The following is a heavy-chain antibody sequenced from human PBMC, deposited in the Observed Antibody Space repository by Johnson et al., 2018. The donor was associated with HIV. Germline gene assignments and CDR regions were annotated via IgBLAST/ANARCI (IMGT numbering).Heavy chain of an antibody. CDR1: GFTFSSYA. Sequence: EVQLMESGGGLVQPGGSLRLFCAASGFTFSSYAMHWVRQAPGKGLEYVSAISSNGGSIYYANSMKGSFTISRDNSKNTLYLQMGSLRAEDMAVYYCARDSEDSSGFGAFDIWGQGTVVTVSS. CDR3: ARDSEDSSGFGAFDI. J-gene: IGHJ3*02. CDR2: ISSNGGSI. V-gene: IGHV3-64*01. D-gene: IGHD6-19*01.